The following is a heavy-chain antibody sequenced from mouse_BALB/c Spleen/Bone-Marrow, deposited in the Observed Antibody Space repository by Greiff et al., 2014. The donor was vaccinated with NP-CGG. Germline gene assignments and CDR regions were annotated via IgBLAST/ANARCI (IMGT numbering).Heavy chain of an antibody. Sequence: VQLKDSGAELVKPGASVKLSCTASGFNIKDTYMHWVKQRPEQGLEWIGRIDPANGNTKYDPKFQDKATITADTSSNTAYLQLSSLTSEDTAVYYCANYYYGYYFDYWGQGTTLTVSS. CDR1: GFNIKDTY. CDR3: ANYYYGYYFDY. CDR2: IDPANGNT. D-gene: IGHD1-1*01. V-gene: IGHV14-3*02. J-gene: IGHJ2*01.